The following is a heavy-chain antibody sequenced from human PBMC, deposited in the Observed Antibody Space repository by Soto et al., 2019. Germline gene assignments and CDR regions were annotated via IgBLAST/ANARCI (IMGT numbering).Heavy chain of an antibody. CDR2: INHSGST. Sequence: SETLSLTCAVYGGSFSGYYWSWIRQPPGKGLEWIGEINHSGSTNYNPALKSRVTISVDTSKNQFSLKLRSVTAADTAVYYCATSLTFGGVIVPHRGAFDILGQGTMVTVSS. V-gene: IGHV4-34*01. CDR1: GGSFSGYY. CDR3: ATSLTFGGVIVPHRGAFDI. D-gene: IGHD3-16*02. J-gene: IGHJ3*02.